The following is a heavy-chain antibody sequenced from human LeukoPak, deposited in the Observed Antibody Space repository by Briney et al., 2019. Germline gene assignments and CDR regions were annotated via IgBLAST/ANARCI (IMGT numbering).Heavy chain of an antibody. Sequence: SVKVSCKASGYTFTSYGISWVRQAPGQGLEWMGGIIPIFGTANYAQKFQGRVTITADKSTSTAYMELSSLRSEDTAVYYCARGTVTHYYYYMDVWGKGTTVTVSS. D-gene: IGHD4-11*01. V-gene: IGHV1-69*06. J-gene: IGHJ6*03. CDR3: ARGTVTHYYYYMDV. CDR1: GYTFTSYG. CDR2: IIPIFGTA.